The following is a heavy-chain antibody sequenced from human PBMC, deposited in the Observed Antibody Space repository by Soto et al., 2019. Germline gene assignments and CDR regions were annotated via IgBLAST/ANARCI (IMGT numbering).Heavy chain of an antibody. D-gene: IGHD6-6*01. J-gene: IGHJ5*02. Sequence: GGSLRLSCAASGFTFSSYAMHWVRQAPGKGLEYVSAISSNGGSTYYANSVKGRFTISRDNSKNTLYLQMGSLRAEDMAVYYCAREYKSGILAAPGWFDPWGQGTLVTVSS. CDR3: AREYKSGILAAPGWFDP. CDR2: ISSNGGST. CDR1: GFTFSSYA. V-gene: IGHV3-64*01.